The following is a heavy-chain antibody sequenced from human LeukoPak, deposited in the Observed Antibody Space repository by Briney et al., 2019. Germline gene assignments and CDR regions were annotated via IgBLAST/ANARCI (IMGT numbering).Heavy chain of an antibody. Sequence: GESLKISCKGSGYSFTSYWIGGVRQMPGKGLEWMGIIYPGDSDTSYSPSFQGQVTISADKSISTAYLQWSSLKASETAMYYCARLRLVAATIDYWGQGTLVTVSS. V-gene: IGHV5-51*01. J-gene: IGHJ4*02. CDR1: GYSFTSYW. D-gene: IGHD2-15*01. CDR2: IYPGDSDT. CDR3: ARLRLVAATIDY.